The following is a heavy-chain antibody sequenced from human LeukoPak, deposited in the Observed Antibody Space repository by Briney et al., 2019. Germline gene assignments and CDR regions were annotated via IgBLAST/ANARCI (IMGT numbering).Heavy chain of an antibody. CDR1: GGSISSYY. V-gene: IGHV4-59*08. CDR3: ARGYYDSSGYYYATSGAFDI. CDR2: IYYSGST. Sequence: PSETLSLTCTVSGGSISSYYWSWIRQPPGKGLEWIGYIYYSGSTNYNPSLKSRVTISVDTSKNQFSLKLSSATAADTAVYYCARGYYDSSGYYYATSGAFDIWGQGTMVTVSS. D-gene: IGHD3-22*01. J-gene: IGHJ3*02.